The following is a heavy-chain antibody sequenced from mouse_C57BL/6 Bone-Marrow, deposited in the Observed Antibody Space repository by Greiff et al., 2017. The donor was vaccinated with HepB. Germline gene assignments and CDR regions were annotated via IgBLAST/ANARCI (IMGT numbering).Heavy chain of an antibody. CDR2: ISDGGSYT. D-gene: IGHD3-3*01. Sequence: EVNVVESGGGLVKPGGSLKLSCAASGFTFSSYAMSWVRQTPEKRLEWVATISDGGSYTYYPDNVQGRFTISRDNAKNNLYLQMSHLKSEDTAMYYCARLDYAMDYWGQGTSVTVSS. V-gene: IGHV5-4*03. CDR1: GFTFSSYA. J-gene: IGHJ4*01. CDR3: ARLDYAMDY.